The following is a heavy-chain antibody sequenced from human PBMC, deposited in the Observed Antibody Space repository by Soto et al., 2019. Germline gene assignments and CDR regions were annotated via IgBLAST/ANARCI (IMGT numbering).Heavy chain of an antibody. CDR2: IRSKAYGGTT. J-gene: IGHJ4*02. CDR1: GFTFGDYA. D-gene: IGHD3-3*01. CDR3: TSSTIDYDFWSGYFGY. Sequence: GGSLRLSCTASGFTFGDYAMSWFRQAPGKGLEWVGFIRSKAYGGTTEYAASVKGRFTISRYDSKSIAYLQMNSLKTEDTAVYYCTSSTIDYDFWSGYFGYWGQGTLVTVSS. V-gene: IGHV3-49*03.